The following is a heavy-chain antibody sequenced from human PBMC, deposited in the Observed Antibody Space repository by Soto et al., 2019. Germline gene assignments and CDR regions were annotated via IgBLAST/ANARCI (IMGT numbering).Heavy chain of an antibody. CDR2: IYHSGST. V-gene: IGHV4-4*02. CDR3: ARDASGYYDSSGPGY. CDR1: GGSISSSNW. J-gene: IGHJ4*02. D-gene: IGHD3-22*01. Sequence: PSETLSLTCAVSGGSISSSNWWSWVHQPPGKGLEWIGEIYHSGSTNYNPSLKSRVTISVDKSKNQFSLKLSSVTAADTAVYYCARDASGYYDSSGPGYWGQGTLVTVSS.